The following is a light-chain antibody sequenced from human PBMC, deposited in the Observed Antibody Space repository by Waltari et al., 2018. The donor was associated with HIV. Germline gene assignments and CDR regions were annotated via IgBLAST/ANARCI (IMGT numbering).Light chain of an antibody. J-gene: IGLJ7*01. V-gene: IGLV2-14*01. CDR2: VVS. CDR1: SSDVGGYNY. Sequence: QSALTQPASVSGSPGQSFTISCTGTSSDVGGYNYVSWYQQHPGKAPKLMIYVVSNRPSGVSNRFFWSNSGITASLTVSGLQAEDVCDFYCISYTSSSTSV. CDR3: ISYTSSSTSV.